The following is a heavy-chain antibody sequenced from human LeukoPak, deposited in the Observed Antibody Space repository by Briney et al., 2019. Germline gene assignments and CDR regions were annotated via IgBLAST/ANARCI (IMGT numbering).Heavy chain of an antibody. V-gene: IGHV4-34*01. CDR1: GGSFSGYY. CDR3: ARGRYGDFWSGYYNWFDP. D-gene: IGHD3-3*01. J-gene: IGHJ5*02. Sequence: TSETLSLTSAVYGGSFSGYYWSWIRQPPGKGLEWIGEINHSGSTNYNPSLKSRVTISVDTSKNQFSLKLSYVTSADTAVYYCARGRYGDFWSGYYNWFDPWGQGTLVTVSS. CDR2: INHSGST.